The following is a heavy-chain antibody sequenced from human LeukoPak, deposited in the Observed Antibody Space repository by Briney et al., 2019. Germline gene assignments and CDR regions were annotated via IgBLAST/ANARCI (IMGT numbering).Heavy chain of an antibody. J-gene: IGHJ6*03. CDR3: AREVAVAGTLCYYYYYMDV. CDR2: IYYSGST. V-gene: IGHV4-59*01. D-gene: IGHD6-19*01. Sequence: SETLSLTCTVSGGSISSYYWSWIRQPPGKGLEWIGYIYYSGSTNYNPSLKSRVTISVDTSKNQFSLKLSSVTAADTAVYYCAREVAVAGTLCYYYYYMDVWGKGTTVTVSS. CDR1: GGSISSYY.